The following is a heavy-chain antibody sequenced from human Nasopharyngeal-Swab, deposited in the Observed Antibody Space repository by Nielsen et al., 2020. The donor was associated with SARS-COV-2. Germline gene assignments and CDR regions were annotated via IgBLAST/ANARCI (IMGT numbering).Heavy chain of an antibody. V-gene: IGHV3-30*18. CDR1: GSTFSSYG. CDR3: AKGGNPYSSSSGYFDY. J-gene: IGHJ4*02. CDR2: IAYDGSNK. Sequence: GESLKISCAVSGSTFSSYGMHWVRQAPGKGLEWVAVIAYDGSNKYYVDSVKGRFTVSRDNSKNTLYLQMNSLRAEDTAVYYCAKGGNPYSSSSGYFDYWGQGTLVTVSS. D-gene: IGHD6-6*01.